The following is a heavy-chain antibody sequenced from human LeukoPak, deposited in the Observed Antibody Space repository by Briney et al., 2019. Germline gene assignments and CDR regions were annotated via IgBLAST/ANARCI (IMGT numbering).Heavy chain of an antibody. D-gene: IGHD3-10*01. J-gene: IGHJ4*02. CDR1: GYTFTGYY. CDR2: INPNSGGT. V-gene: IGHV1-2*02. Sequence: ASVKVSCKASGYTFTGYYIHWVRQAPGQGLEWMGWINPNSGGTNYAQKFQGRVTMTRDTSISTAYMELSRLRSDDTAMYYCARQEGGSGSPIDYWGQGTLVTVSS. CDR3: ARQEGGSGSPIDY.